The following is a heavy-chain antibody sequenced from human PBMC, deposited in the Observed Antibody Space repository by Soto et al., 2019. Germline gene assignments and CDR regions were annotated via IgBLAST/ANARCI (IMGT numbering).Heavy chain of an antibody. V-gene: IGHV1-18*01. CDR3: ARGVLRYFDWLLYYNY. CDR2: ISAYNGNT. CDR1: GYTFTSYG. J-gene: IGHJ4*02. Sequence: ASVKVSCKASGYTFTSYGISWVRQAPGQGLEWMGWISAYNGNTNYAQKLQGRVTMTTDTSTSTAYMELRSLRFDDTAAYYCARGVLRYFDWLLYYNYWGQGTLVTVSS. D-gene: IGHD3-9*01.